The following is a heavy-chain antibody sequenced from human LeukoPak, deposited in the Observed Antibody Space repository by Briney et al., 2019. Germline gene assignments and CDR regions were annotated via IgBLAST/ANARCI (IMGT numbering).Heavy chain of an antibody. J-gene: IGHJ4*02. CDR2: IYHSEAT. CDR1: GGSINRNDYS. D-gene: IGHD4-17*01. Sequence: PSETLSLTCNVSGGSINRNDYSWAWIRQPPGKGLEWIGSIYHSEATEYNPSLKSRVTISVDTSKNQFSLKVSSVIAADTAVYYCASGTFEDYGEYARGGYFAYWGQGTLVAVSS. CDR3: ASGTFEDYGEYARGGYFAY. V-gene: IGHV4-39*01.